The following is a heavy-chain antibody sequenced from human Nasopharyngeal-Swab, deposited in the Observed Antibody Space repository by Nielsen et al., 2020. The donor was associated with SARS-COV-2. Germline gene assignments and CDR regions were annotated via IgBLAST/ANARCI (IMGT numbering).Heavy chain of an antibody. CDR2: IFSTGSPI. J-gene: IGHJ6*02. CDR1: GFTFSSYG. V-gene: IGHV3-23*03. CDR3: AKDKATFCTSSVCYFGMDV. Sequence: GESLKISCAASGFTFSSYGVSWVRQAPGKGLEWVSIIFSTGSPIYYADSVKGRFTISRDNSRNTLYLQMNSLRAEDTAVYYCAKDKATFCTSSVCYFGMDVWGQGTTVTVSS. D-gene: IGHD2-8*01.